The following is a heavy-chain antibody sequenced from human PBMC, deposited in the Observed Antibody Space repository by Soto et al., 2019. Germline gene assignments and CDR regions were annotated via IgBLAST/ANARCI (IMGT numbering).Heavy chain of an antibody. CDR2: IWYDGGRN. D-gene: IGHD3-10*01. Sequence: GGSLRLSCAVSAFSLSIFGMHLVRQSPGKGLEWVSVIWYDGGRNYYADSVKGRFTISRDNSKNKVYLQMNGLRAEDTAVYYCAIDRTGRGPYYFDYSGQGTPVTLFS. CDR3: AIDRTGRGPYYFDY. J-gene: IGHJ4*02. V-gene: IGHV3-33*01. CDR1: AFSLSIFG.